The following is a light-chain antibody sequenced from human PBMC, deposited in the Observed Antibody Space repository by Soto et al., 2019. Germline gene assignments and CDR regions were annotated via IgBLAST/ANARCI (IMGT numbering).Light chain of an antibody. Sequence: EIVLTQSPATLSLSPGERATLSCRASQSVDIYLAWYQQKPGQTPRLLIYSASNRDTGTLAMFSVSGTGTDLAPTIWSHETDDFGGYYCQRRWSWPLTVGGGTKVVFK. V-gene: IGKV3-11*01. CDR3: QRRWSWPLT. J-gene: IGKJ4*01. CDR2: SAS. CDR1: QSVDIY.